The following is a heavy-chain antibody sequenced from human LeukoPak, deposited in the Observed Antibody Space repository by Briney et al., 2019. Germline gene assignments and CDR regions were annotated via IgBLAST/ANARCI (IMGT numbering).Heavy chain of an antibody. V-gene: IGHV3-33*01. CDR2: IWYDGSNK. Sequence: GGSLRLSCAASRFTFSNYGMHWVRQAPGKGLEWVAVIWYDGSNKYYADSVKGRFAISRDNSKNTLYLQMNSLRAEDTAVYYCARGRGYDSGTYNYAFSDYWGQGTLVTVSS. J-gene: IGHJ4*02. D-gene: IGHD3-22*01. CDR1: RFTFSNYG. CDR3: ARGRGYDSGTYNYAFSDY.